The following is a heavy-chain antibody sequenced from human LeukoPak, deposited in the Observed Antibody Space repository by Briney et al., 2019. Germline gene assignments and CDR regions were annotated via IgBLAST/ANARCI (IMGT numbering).Heavy chain of an antibody. CDR1: GFTFSSYA. J-gene: IGHJ4*02. V-gene: IGHV3-30*04. CDR2: ISYDGSNK. Sequence: PGRSLRLSCAASGFTFSSYAMHWVRQAPGKGLEWVAVISYDGSNKYYADSVKGRFTISRDNSKNTLYLQMNSLRAEDTAVYYCAREGVGATQANFDYWGQGTLVTVSS. CDR3: AREGVGATQANFDY. D-gene: IGHD1-26*01.